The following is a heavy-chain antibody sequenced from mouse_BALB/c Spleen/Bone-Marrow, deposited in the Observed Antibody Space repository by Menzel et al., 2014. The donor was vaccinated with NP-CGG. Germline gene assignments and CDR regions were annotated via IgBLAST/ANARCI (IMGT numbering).Heavy chain of an antibody. CDR2: ISNGGGTT. CDR3: ARRYDYGYGPFAY. V-gene: IGHV5-12-2*01. D-gene: IGHD1-2*01. CDR1: GFTFSNYT. Sequence: EVKLMESGGGLVRPGGSLKLSCAASGFTFSNYTMSWIRQTPEKRLEWVAYISNGGGTTYYPDTVKGRFTISRDNAKNTLYLQMSSLKSEDTAMYYCARRYDYGYGPFAYWGQGTLVTVSA. J-gene: IGHJ3*01.